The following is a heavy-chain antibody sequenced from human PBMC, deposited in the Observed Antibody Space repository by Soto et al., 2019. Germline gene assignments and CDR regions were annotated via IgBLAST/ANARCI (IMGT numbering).Heavy chain of an antibody. D-gene: IGHD2-2*03. CDR3: ARQRWIELRYFDY. CDR1: GITFGSYW. CDR2: IKQDGSEK. J-gene: IGHJ4*02. Sequence: GGSLRLSCAASGITFGSYWMSWVRQAPGKGLQWVANIKQDGSEKYYVDSVKGRFTISRDNARNSLYLQMNSLRAEDTAVYYCARQRWIELRYFDYWGQGTLVTVSS. V-gene: IGHV3-7*03.